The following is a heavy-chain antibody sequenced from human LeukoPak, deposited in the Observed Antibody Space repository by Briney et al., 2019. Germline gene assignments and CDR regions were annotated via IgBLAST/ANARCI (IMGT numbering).Heavy chain of an antibody. Sequence: GESLKIFCRGSGYSLASYWIAWVRQMPGKGLEWRGIIYPGDSDTRYSPSFQGQVTSSAYKSISTAYLQWSSLKASDTAIYYCARQWGDCSSTSCYSAYWGQGTLVTVSS. J-gene: IGHJ4*02. CDR2: IYPGDSDT. CDR3: ARQWGDCSSTSCYSAY. V-gene: IGHV5-51*01. CDR1: GYSLASYW. D-gene: IGHD2-2*01.